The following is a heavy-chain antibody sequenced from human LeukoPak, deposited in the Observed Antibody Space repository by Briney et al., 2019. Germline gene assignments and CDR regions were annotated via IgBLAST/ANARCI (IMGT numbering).Heavy chain of an antibody. CDR2: ISGSGGST. V-gene: IGHV3-23*01. D-gene: IGHD3-9*01. J-gene: IGHJ4*02. CDR3: AKVDYDILTGYYI. CDR1: GFTFSSYG. Sequence: GGSLRLSCAASGFTFSSYGMSWVRQAPGKGLEWVSAISGSGGSTYYADSVKGRFTISRDNSKNTLYLQMNSLRAEDTAVYYCAKVDYDILTGYYIWGQGTLVTVSS.